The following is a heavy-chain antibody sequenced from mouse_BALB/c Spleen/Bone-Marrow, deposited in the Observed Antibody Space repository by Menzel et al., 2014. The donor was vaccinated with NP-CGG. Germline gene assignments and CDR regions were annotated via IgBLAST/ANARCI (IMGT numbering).Heavy chain of an antibody. V-gene: IGHV4-1*02. D-gene: IGHD2-3*01. CDR1: GFDFSRYW. CDR3: ARLGYYGYFDY. CDR2: INPDSSTI. Sequence: EVQLVESGGGLVQPGGSLKLSCAASGFDFSRYWMSWVRQAPGKGLEWIGEINPDSSTINYTLSLKDKFIISRDNAKNTLYLPMSKVRSEDTALYYCARLGYYGYFDYWGQGTTLTVSS. J-gene: IGHJ2*01.